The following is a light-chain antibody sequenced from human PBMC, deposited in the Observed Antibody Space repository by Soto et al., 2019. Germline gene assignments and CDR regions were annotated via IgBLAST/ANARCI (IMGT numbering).Light chain of an antibody. CDR2: EVS. Sequence: QSVLTQPASVSGSPGQSITISCTGTGTDVGGYNYVSWYQHHPGKAPKLMIYEVSNRPSGVSNRFSGSKSGNTASLTISGLQAEDEADYYCSSHAGTYPGVFGGGTKLTVL. J-gene: IGLJ3*02. CDR1: GTDVGGYNY. V-gene: IGLV2-14*01. CDR3: SSHAGTYPGV.